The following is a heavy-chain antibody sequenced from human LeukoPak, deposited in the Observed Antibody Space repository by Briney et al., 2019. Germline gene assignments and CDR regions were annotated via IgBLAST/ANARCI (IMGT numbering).Heavy chain of an antibody. Sequence: PGGSLRLSCAASGFTFSSYAMHWVRQAPGKGLEWVAVISYDGSNKYYADSVKGRFTISRDNSKNTLYLQMNSLRAEDTAVYYCARGRYTRRVSPIAVAGTSTVTTFDYWGQGTLVTVPS. CDR1: GFTFSSYA. CDR3: ARGRYTRRVSPIAVAGTSTVTTFDY. J-gene: IGHJ4*02. D-gene: IGHD6-19*01. CDR2: ISYDGSNK. V-gene: IGHV3-30*04.